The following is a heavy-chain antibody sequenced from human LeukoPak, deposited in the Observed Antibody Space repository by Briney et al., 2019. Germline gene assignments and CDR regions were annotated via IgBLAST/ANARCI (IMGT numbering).Heavy chain of an antibody. V-gene: IGHV3-30-3*01. CDR2: ISYDGSNK. Sequence: GRSLRLSCAASGFTFSSYAMHWVRQAPGKGLEWVAVISYDGSNKYYADSVKGRFTISRDNSKNTLYLQMNSLRAEDTAVYYCARLGAPPWVAFDIWGQGTMVTVSS. CDR3: ARLGAPPWVAFDI. D-gene: IGHD1-26*01. J-gene: IGHJ3*02. CDR1: GFTFSSYA.